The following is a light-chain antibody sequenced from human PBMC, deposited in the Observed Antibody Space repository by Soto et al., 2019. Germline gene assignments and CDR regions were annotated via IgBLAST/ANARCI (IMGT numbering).Light chain of an antibody. V-gene: IGLV2-18*01. CDR1: RSDVGSYNR. Sequence: QSALPQPPSVSGSPGQSVTISCTGTRSDVGSYNRVSCHQQPPGKAPMRWIYEVNNRPCGVPDRVSGSKSGNTASLTISALQAEEEADYYCSCYASTYTFDFGSGTKVTVL. CDR2: EVN. J-gene: IGLJ1*01. CDR3: SCYASTYTFD.